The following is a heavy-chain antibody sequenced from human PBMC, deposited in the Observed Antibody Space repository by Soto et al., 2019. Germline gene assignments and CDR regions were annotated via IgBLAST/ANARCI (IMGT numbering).Heavy chain of an antibody. Sequence: GGSLRLSCAASGFTFSSYAMHWVRQSPGKGLEWVAVISYDGSNKYYADSVKGRFTISRDNSKNTLYLQMNSLRAEDTAVYYYARERRGYCSSTSCPVGYYYYGMDVWGQGTTVTVSS. CDR2: ISYDGSNK. CDR3: ARERRGYCSSTSCPVGYYYYGMDV. V-gene: IGHV3-30-3*01. CDR1: GFTFSSYA. D-gene: IGHD2-2*01. J-gene: IGHJ6*02.